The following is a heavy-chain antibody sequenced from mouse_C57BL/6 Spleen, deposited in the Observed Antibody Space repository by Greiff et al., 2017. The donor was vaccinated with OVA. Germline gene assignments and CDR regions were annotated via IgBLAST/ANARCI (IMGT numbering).Heavy chain of an antibody. Sequence: QVQLQQPGAELVRPGTSVKLSCKASGYTFTSYWMHWVKQRPGQGLEWIGVIDPSDSYTNYNQKFKGKATLTVDTSSSTAYMQLSSLTSEDSAVYYCAPYSNRFAYWGQGTLVTVSA. V-gene: IGHV1-59*01. D-gene: IGHD2-5*01. J-gene: IGHJ3*01. CDR1: GYTFTSYW. CDR2: IDPSDSYT. CDR3: APYSNRFAY.